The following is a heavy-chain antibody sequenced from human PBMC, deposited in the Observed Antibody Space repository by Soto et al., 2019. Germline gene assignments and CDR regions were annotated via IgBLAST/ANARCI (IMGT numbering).Heavy chain of an antibody. CDR2: IYHSGNT. CDR1: GGSIRNGDYY. D-gene: IGHD2-2*02. J-gene: IGHJ4*02. Sequence: SETLSLTCTVSGGSIRNGDYYWGWIRQHPGKGLEWIGNIYHSGNTYYNPSLKSRLTISVDTSKNHFSLMVDSVTAADTAVYYCARARFQVLYGKPYFDSWGQGTLVTVSS. CDR3: ARARFQVLYGKPYFDS. V-gene: IGHV4-31*02.